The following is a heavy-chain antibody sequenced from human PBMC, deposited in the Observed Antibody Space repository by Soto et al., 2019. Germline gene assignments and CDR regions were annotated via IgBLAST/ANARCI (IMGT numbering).Heavy chain of an antibody. V-gene: IGHV1-18*01. Sequence: QVQLVQSGAEVKKPGASVKVSCKASGYTFTSYGISWVRQAPGQGLEWMGWISAYNGNTNYAQKLQGRVTMITDTSTSTAYMELRSLRSDDTAVYYCARDYYDSSGYYYPTASRLFDYWGQGTLVTVSS. CDR3: ARDYYDSSGYYYPTASRLFDY. J-gene: IGHJ4*02. CDR1: GYTFTSYG. CDR2: ISAYNGNT. D-gene: IGHD3-22*01.